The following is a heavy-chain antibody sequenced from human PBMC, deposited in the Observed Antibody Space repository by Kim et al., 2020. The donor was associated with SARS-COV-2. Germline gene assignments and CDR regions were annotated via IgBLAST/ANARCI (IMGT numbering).Heavy chain of an antibody. CDR3: ARCPPQIPPNRYCSGGSCYSARGG. J-gene: IGHJ4*02. V-gene: IGHV4-34*01. D-gene: IGHD2-15*01. CDR2: INHSGST. CDR1: GGSFSGYY. Sequence: SETLSLTCAVYGGSFSGYYWSWIRQPPGKGLEWIGEINHSGSTNYNPSLKSRVTISVATSKNQFSLKLSSVTAADTAVYYCARCPPQIPPNRYCSGGSCYSARGGWGQGTLVTVSS.